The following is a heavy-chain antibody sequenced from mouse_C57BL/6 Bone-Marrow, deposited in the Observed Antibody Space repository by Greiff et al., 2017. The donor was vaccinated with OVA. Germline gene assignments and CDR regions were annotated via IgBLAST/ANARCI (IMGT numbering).Heavy chain of an antibody. D-gene: IGHD1-1*01. CDR3: AREGYYGSSWFAY. J-gene: IGHJ3*01. CDR1: GYTFTSYG. Sequence: VQGVESGAELARPGASVKLSCKASGYTFTSYGISWVKQRTGQGLEWIGEIYPRSGNTYYNEKFKGKATLTADKSSSTAYMELRSLTSEDSAVYFCAREGYYGSSWFAYWGQGTLVTVSA. CDR2: IYPRSGNT. V-gene: IGHV1-81*01.